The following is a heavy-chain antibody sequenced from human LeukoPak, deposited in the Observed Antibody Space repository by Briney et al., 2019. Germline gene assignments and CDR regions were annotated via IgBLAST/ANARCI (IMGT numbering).Heavy chain of an antibody. V-gene: IGHV4-39*01. D-gene: IGHD2-15*01. Sequence: SEALSLTCNVSGGSISNRAYYWAWIRQPAGKGLEWIGSVFYSGSKYSNPSLESRLTISVDTSKNHFSLRLTSVTAADTAMYYCARHFFPGTFTPNNWFDPWGQGTLVTVSS. CDR1: GGSISNRAYY. J-gene: IGHJ5*02. CDR2: VFYSGSK. CDR3: ARHFFPGTFTPNNWFDP.